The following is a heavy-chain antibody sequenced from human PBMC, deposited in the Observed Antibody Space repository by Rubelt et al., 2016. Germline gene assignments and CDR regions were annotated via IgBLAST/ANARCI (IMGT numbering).Heavy chain of an antibody. V-gene: IGHV3-7*01. D-gene: IGHD3-9*01. CDR1: GFTFTNFW. CDR3: ARERERGIYDILSGSPIDY. J-gene: IGHJ4*02. Sequence: EVQLLESGGGLVQTGGSLRLSCAASGFTFTNFWMSWVRQAPGMGLEWVASLKQHGSEGYYVDSVKGRFTISRDNAKNSLYLQMNSLGAEDTAVYYCARERERGIYDILSGSPIDYWGQGTLVTVSS. CDR2: LKQHGSEG.